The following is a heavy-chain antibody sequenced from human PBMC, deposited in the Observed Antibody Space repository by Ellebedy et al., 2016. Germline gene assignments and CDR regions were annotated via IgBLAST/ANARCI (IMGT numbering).Heavy chain of an antibody. V-gene: IGHV4-34*01. Sequence: SETLSLTCAVYGGSFSGYYWSWIRQPPGKGLEWIGEINHSGSTNYNPSLKSRVTISVDTSKNQFSLKLSSVTAADTAVYYCARGRRGYSYGLGYWGRGTLVTVSS. CDR2: INHSGST. D-gene: IGHD5-18*01. J-gene: IGHJ4*02. CDR3: ARGRRGYSYGLGY. CDR1: GGSFSGYY.